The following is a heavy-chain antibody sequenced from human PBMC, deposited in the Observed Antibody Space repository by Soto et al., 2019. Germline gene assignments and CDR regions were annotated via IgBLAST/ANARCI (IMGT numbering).Heavy chain of an antibody. CDR3: ARDLVVGATALIAFDI. Sequence: GGSLRLSCAASGFTFSSYAMHWVRQAPGKGLEWVAVISYDGSNKYYADSVKGRFTISRDNSKNTLYLQMNSLRAEDTAVYYCARDLVVGATALIAFDIWGQGTMVTVSS. D-gene: IGHD1-26*01. CDR2: ISYDGSNK. V-gene: IGHV3-30-3*01. J-gene: IGHJ3*02. CDR1: GFTFSSYA.